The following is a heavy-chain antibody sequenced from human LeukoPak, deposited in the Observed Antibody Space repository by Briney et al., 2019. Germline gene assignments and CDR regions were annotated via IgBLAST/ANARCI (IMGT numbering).Heavy chain of an antibody. CDR2: IRSRTNTI. V-gene: IGHV3-48*02. CDR1: GFTFSTYS. CDR3: ARDLNWAFDI. Sequence: PGGFLRLSCAASGFTFSTYSMNWVRQAPGKGLEWVSYIRSRTNTIYYADSVKGRFTISTDNAKNSLYLQMNSLRDDDTAVYYCARDLNWAFDIWGQGTMVTVSS. J-gene: IGHJ3*02.